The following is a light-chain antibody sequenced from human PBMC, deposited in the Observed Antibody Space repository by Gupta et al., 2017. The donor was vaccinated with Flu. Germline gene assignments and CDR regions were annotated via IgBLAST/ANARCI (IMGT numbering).Light chain of an antibody. CDR2: EVN. Sequence: QSALTQPPSASGSPGQSVTISCTGTSGDVGAYNFVSWYQQHPGKAPKLIIYEVNKRPSGVPDRFSGSKSGNTAFLTVAGLQAEDEADYFCCSYTGSNNPRLFGGGTKLTVL. V-gene: IGLV2-8*01. CDR3: CSYTGSNNPRL. J-gene: IGLJ2*01. CDR1: SGDVGAYNF.